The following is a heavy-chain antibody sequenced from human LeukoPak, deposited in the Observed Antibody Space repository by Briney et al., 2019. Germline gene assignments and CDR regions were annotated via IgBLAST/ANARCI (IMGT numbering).Heavy chain of an antibody. CDR3: ARERQIAVVTGSTFDL. J-gene: IGHJ3*01. CDR1: GGSFSGYY. Sequence: PSETLSLTCAVYGGSFSGYYWSWIRQPPGKGLEWIGEMNHSGSTNYNPSLKSRVTISVDTSKNQFSLRLSSVTAADTAVYYCARERQIAVVTGSTFDLWGPGALVIVSA. D-gene: IGHD1-14*01. V-gene: IGHV4-34*01. CDR2: MNHSGST.